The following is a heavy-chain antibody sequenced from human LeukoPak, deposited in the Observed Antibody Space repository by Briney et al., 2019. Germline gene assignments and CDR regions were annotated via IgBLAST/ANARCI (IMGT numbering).Heavy chain of an antibody. J-gene: IGHJ6*02. Sequence: ASVKVSCKASGYTFTGYYMHWVRQAPGQGLEWMGWINPNSGGTNYAQKFQGRVTMTRDTSISTAYMELSRLRSDDTAVYYCARGFEDIVVVQAKMSLDVWGQGTTVTVSS. V-gene: IGHV1-2*02. CDR2: INPNSGGT. CDR3: ARGFEDIVVVQAKMSLDV. D-gene: IGHD2-2*01. CDR1: GYTFTGYY.